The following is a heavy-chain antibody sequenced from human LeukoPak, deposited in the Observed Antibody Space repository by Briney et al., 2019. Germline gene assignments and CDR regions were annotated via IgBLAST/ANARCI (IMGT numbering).Heavy chain of an antibody. Sequence: PGGSLRLSCAASGFTFSIYGMHWVRQAPGKGLEWVAFIRYDGSNKYYADSVKGRFTISRDNSKNTLYLQMKSLRAEDTAVYYCAKGGGYEAQYYYYYLDVWGKGTTVTISS. CDR3: AKGGGYEAQYYYYYLDV. D-gene: IGHD5-12*01. J-gene: IGHJ6*03. CDR2: IRYDGSNK. CDR1: GFTFSIYG. V-gene: IGHV3-30*02.